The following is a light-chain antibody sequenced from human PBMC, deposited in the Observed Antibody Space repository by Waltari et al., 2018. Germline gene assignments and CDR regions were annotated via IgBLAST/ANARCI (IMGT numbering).Light chain of an antibody. CDR1: QSVSSSF. V-gene: IGKV3-20*01. CDR2: GVS. J-gene: IGKJ4*01. Sequence: EIVLTQSPDTLSLSPGESATLSCRASQSVSSSFLAWYQQKPGQAPRLLIYGVSNRATGIPDRFSGSGSGTDFTLTISRLEPADFAVYHCQQYGGSPISFGGGTKVEIK. CDR3: QQYGGSPIS.